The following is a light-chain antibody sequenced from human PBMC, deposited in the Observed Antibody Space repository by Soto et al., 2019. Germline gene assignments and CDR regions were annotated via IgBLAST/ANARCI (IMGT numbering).Light chain of an antibody. CDR2: EVS. V-gene: IGLV2-14*01. Sequence: QSALTQPASVSGSPGQSITISFTGTSSDVGGYNYVSWYQQHPGKAPKLMIYEVSNRPSGVSNRFSGSKSGNTASLTISGLQAEDEADYYCSSYTSSLYVFGTGTKVTVL. J-gene: IGLJ1*01. CDR3: SSYTSSLYV. CDR1: SSDVGGYNY.